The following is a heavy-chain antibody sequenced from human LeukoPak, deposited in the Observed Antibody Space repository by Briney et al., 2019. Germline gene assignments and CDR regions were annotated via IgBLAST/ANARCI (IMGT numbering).Heavy chain of an antibody. Sequence: GASVKVSCKASGYTFTSYGISWVRQAPGQELEWMGWISAYNGNTNYAQKLQGRVTMTTDTSTSTAYMELRSLRSDDTAVYYCAREGSGSYYKNYYFDYWGQGTLVTVSS. CDR2: ISAYNGNT. CDR3: AREGSGSYYKNYYFDY. J-gene: IGHJ4*02. D-gene: IGHD1-26*01. V-gene: IGHV1-18*01. CDR1: GYTFTSYG.